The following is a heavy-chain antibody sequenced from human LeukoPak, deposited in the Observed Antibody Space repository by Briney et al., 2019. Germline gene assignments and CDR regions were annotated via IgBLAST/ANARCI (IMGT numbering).Heavy chain of an antibody. Sequence: SVKVSCKASGGTFSSYAISWVRQAPGQGLEWMGGIIPMFGTTNYAQKFQGRVTITTEESTSTAYMELSSLGSEVTAMYYCARVFARGGEISGSYYYYWGQGTLVTVSS. CDR3: ARVFARGGEISGSYYYY. J-gene: IGHJ4*02. V-gene: IGHV1-69*05. CDR1: GGTFSSYA. D-gene: IGHD1-26*01. CDR2: IIPMFGTT.